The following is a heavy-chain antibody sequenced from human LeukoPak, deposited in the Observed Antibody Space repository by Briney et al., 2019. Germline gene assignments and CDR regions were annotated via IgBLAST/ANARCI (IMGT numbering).Heavy chain of an antibody. Sequence: GGSLRLSCAASGYTFSSYAMSWVRQAPGKGLEWVSAISGSGGSTYYADSVKGRFTISRDNSKNTLYLQMNSLGAEDTAVYYCAKDNSGAAALPSDYWGQGTLVTVSS. CDR2: ISGSGGST. J-gene: IGHJ4*02. D-gene: IGHD6-13*01. CDR1: GYTFSSYA. V-gene: IGHV3-23*01. CDR3: AKDNSGAAALPSDY.